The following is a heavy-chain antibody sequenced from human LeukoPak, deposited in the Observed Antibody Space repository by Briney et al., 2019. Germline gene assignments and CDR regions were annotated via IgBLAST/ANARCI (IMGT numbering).Heavy chain of an antibody. J-gene: IGHJ6*02. CDR1: GFTLSSNY. CDR3: ARTVTFDGMDV. V-gene: IGHV3-66*01. CDR2: IYSGGST. D-gene: IGHD4-17*01. Sequence: PGGSLRLSCAASGFTLSSNYMSWVRQAPGKGLEWVSVIYSGGSTYHADTVKSRFTISRDNSKNTLYLEMNSLRAEDTAVYYFARTVTFDGMDVWGQGTTVTASS.